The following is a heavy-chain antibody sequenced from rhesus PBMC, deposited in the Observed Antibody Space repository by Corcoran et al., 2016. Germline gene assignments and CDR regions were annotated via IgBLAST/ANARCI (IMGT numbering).Heavy chain of an antibody. V-gene: IGHV1S2*01. CDR1: GYTFTDYY. CDR2: INPYKGNT. Sequence: QVQLVQSGAEVKKPGSSVKVSCKASGYTFTDYYMHWARQAPRQGLEWMGWINPYKGNTKYAQKFQDRVTMTRDTSTSTAYMELSSLRSEDTAVYYCARWGGRWIYYGLDSWGQGVVVTVSS. D-gene: IGHD6-25*01. CDR3: ARWGGRWIYYGLDS. J-gene: IGHJ6*01.